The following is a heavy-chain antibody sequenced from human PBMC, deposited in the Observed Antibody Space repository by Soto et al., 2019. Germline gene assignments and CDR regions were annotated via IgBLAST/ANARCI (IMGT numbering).Heavy chain of an antibody. Sequence: QVQLVQSRGEVKKPGASVKVSCKTSGYSFTTYGISWVRQAPGQGLEWMGWISGYNGNTNYAQKLQGRVTMTTDTATSTAYMELRSLRSDDTAVYYCAGEGPAPYYSYGMDVWGQGSTVTVSS. CDR2: ISGYNGNT. V-gene: IGHV1-18*01. J-gene: IGHJ6*02. CDR3: AGEGPAPYYSYGMDV. CDR1: GYSFTTYG.